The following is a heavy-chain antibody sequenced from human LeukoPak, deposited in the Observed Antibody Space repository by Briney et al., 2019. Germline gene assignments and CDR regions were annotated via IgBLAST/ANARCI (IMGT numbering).Heavy chain of an antibody. CDR2: LSGSGGST. V-gene: IGHV3-23*01. Sequence: PGGSLRLSCAASGFTFSSYAMSWVRQAPGKGLEWGSALSGSGGSTYYADSVKGRFTISRDNSKNTLYLQMNSLRAEDTAVYYCAKDLGSLGYCSGGSCYGPRFDAFDIWGQGTMVTVSS. D-gene: IGHD2-15*01. CDR1: GFTFSSYA. CDR3: AKDLGSLGYCSGGSCYGPRFDAFDI. J-gene: IGHJ3*02.